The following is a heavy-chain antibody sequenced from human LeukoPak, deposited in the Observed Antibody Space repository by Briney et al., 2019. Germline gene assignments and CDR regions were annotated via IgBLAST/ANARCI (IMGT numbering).Heavy chain of an antibody. J-gene: IGHJ4*02. D-gene: IGHD1-26*01. Sequence: GGSLRLSCAASGFTFSSYGMHCVRQAPCKGLEWVAVISYDGSNKYYADSVKGRFTISRDNSKNTLYLQMNSLRAEDTAVYYCAKGGVWGNYFDYWGQGTLVTVSS. CDR2: ISYDGSNK. CDR3: AKGGVWGNYFDY. V-gene: IGHV3-30*18. CDR1: GFTFSSYG.